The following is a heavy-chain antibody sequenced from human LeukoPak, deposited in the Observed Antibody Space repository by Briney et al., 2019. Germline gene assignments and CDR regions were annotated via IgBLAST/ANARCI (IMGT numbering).Heavy chain of an antibody. CDR2: IYYSGST. CDR3: ARVKSGDYYYYMDV. J-gene: IGHJ6*03. Sequence: PSETLSLTCTVSGGSISSYYWSWIRQPPGKGLEWIGYIYYSGSTNYNPSLKSRVTTSVDTSKNQFSLKLSSVTAADTAVYYCARVKSGDYYYYMDVWGKGTTVTVSS. V-gene: IGHV4-59*01. D-gene: IGHD1-26*01. CDR1: GGSISSYY.